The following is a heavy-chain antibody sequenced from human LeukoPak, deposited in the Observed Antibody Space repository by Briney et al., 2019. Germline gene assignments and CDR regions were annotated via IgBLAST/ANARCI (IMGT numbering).Heavy chain of an antibody. D-gene: IGHD2-21*02. J-gene: IGHJ4*02. V-gene: IGHV1-2*02. CDR2: INLNSGGT. CDR1: GYTFTPYY. CDR3: ARVAGGDWYYFDF. Sequence: ASVKVSCKASGYTFTPYYMHWVRQAPGQGLEWMGWINLNSGGTNYAQNFQGRVTMTRDTSISAAYMELSRLGSDDTAIYYCARVAGGDWYYFDFWGQGTLVTVSS.